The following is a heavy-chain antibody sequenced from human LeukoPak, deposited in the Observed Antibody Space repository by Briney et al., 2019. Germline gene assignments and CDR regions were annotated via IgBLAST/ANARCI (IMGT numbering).Heavy chain of an antibody. J-gene: IGHJ4*02. Sequence: GESLKISCKGSGYSFTSYWIGWVRQMPGKSLEWMGIIYPDDSDTRYSPSFQGQVTISADKSLSTAYLQWSSLKASDTAIYYCTGRDWQVNKGYFFDYWGQGTVVTVSS. V-gene: IGHV5-51*01. CDR3: TGRDWQVNKGYFFDY. CDR1: GYSFTSYW. D-gene: IGHD1/OR15-1a*01. CDR2: IYPDDSDT.